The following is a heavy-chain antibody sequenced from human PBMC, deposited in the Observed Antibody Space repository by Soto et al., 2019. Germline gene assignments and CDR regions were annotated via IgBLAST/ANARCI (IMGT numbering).Heavy chain of an antibody. CDR3: ARGIYDGEAFGYYFDY. V-gene: IGHV5-51*01. J-gene: IGHJ4*02. Sequence: GESLKISCEGSGYIFSTYWIAWVRQMPGEGLEWMGIIYPGDSHTTYSPSFQGQVTFSADKSISTAYLQCSGLRASDTAIYYCARGIYDGEAFGYYFDYWGKGTLVTVSS. CDR2: IYPGDSHT. D-gene: IGHD3-16*01. CDR1: GYIFSTYW.